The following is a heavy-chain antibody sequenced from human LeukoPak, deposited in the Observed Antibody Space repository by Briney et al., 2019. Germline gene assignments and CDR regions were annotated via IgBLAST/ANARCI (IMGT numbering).Heavy chain of an antibody. Sequence: ASVKVSCKASGYTFTGYYIHWVRQAPGQGLDCVGWINPNSGGTNYAQKFQGRVTMTRDTSISTAYMELSRLRSDDTAVYYCARGGSGSYFSWLHPWGPGTLVTVSS. CDR3: ARGGSGSYFSWLHP. CDR2: INPNSGGT. V-gene: IGHV1-2*02. J-gene: IGHJ5*02. CDR1: GYTFTGYY. D-gene: IGHD3-10*01.